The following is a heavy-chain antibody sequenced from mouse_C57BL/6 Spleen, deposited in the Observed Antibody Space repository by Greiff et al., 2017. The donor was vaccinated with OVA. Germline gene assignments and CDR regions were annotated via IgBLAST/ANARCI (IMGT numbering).Heavy chain of an antibody. CDR1: GFTFSSYG. J-gene: IGHJ4*01. CDR2: ISSGGSYT. Sequence: EVHLVESGGDLVKPGGSLKLSCAASGFTFSSYGMSWVRQTPDKRLEWVATISSGGSYTYYPDSVKGRFTISRDNAKNTLYLQMSSLKSEDTAMYYCARHPLITTVGNYYAMDYWGQGTSVTVSS. D-gene: IGHD1-1*01. V-gene: IGHV5-6*01. CDR3: ARHPLITTVGNYYAMDY.